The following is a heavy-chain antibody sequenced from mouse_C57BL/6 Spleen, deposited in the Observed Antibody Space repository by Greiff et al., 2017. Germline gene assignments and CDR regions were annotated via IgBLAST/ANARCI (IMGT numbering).Heavy chain of an antibody. Sequence: VQLQQSGAELAKPGASVKLSCKASGYTFTSYCMHWVKQRPGQGLEWIGYIIPSSGCTKYNQKFKDKATLPADKSSSTAYMQLSRLTEEDSAVYYCASLKTVRSVDYWGQGTSVTVSS. CDR2: IIPSSGCT. D-gene: IGHD1-1*01. V-gene: IGHV1-7*01. CDR1: GYTFTSYC. CDR3: ASLKTVRSVDY. J-gene: IGHJ4*01.